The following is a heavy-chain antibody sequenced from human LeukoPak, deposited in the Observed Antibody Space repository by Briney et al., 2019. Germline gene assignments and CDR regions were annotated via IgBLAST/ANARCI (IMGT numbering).Heavy chain of an antibody. V-gene: IGHV3-30-3*01. D-gene: IGHD5-12*01. CDR1: GFTFSSYA. J-gene: IGHJ4*02. CDR2: ISYDGSNK. Sequence: GGSLRLSCAASGFTFSSYAMHWVRQAPGKGLEWVAVISYDGSNKYYADSVKGRSTISRDNSKNTLYLQMNSLRAEDTAVYYCARAGILRGSFYFDYWGQGTLVTVSS. CDR3: ARAGILRGSFYFDY.